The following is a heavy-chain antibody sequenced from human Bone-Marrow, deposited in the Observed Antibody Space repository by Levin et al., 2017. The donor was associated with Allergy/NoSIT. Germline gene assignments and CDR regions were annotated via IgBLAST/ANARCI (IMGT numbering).Heavy chain of an antibody. D-gene: IGHD2-2*01. CDR2: IYPRDSNT. CDR1: GYSFTTYW. V-gene: IGHV5-51*01. Sequence: GESLKISCKTSGYSFTTYWIGWVRQTPGKGLEWMGIIYPRDSNTRYSPSFEGQVTISADTSISTAYLQWSSLKASDTATYYCTRPDCITTSCYGQVDYWGQGTLLTVSS. J-gene: IGHJ4*02. CDR3: TRPDCITTSCYGQVDY.